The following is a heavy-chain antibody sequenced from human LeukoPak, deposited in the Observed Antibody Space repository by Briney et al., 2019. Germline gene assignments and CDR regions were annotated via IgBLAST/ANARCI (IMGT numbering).Heavy chain of an antibody. CDR1: GGSFSGYY. Sequence: PSEPLSLTNAVYGGSFSGYYWSWISQTPGKGLEWIGEINHSGSTNYNPSLKSRVTISVDTSKNQFSLKLSSVTAADTAVYYCARGEGVLLWFGESPDAFDIWGQGTMVTVSS. CDR2: INHSGST. D-gene: IGHD3-10*01. J-gene: IGHJ3*02. V-gene: IGHV4-34*01. CDR3: ARGEGVLLWFGESPDAFDI.